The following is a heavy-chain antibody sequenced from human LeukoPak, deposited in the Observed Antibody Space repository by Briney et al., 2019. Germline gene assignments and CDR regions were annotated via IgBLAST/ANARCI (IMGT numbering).Heavy chain of an antibody. J-gene: IGHJ6*02. CDR2: IYYSGST. V-gene: IGHV4-59*01. D-gene: IGHD5-12*01. CDR3: ARSDGYSGYDFMIYYYHGMDV. Sequence: SETLSLTCTVSGGSISSYYWSWIRQPPGKGLEWIGYIYYSGSTNYNPSLKSRVTISVDTSKNQFSLKLSSVTAADTAVYYCARSDGYSGYDFMIYYYHGMDVWGQGTTVTVSS. CDR1: GGSISSYY.